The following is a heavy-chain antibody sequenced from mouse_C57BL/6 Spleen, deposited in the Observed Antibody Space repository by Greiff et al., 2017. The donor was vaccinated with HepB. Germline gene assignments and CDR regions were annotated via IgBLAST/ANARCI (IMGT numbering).Heavy chain of an antibody. V-gene: IGHV5-4*01. J-gene: IGHJ2*01. D-gene: IGHD4-1*01. Sequence: DVQLVESGGGLVKPGGSLKLSCAASGFTFSSYAMSWVRQTPEKRLEWVATISDGGSYTYYPDNVKGRFTISRDNAKNNLYLQMSHLKSEDTAMYYCARDEGGTKDYWGQGTTLTVSS. CDR3: ARDEGGTKDY. CDR1: GFTFSSYA. CDR2: ISDGGSYT.